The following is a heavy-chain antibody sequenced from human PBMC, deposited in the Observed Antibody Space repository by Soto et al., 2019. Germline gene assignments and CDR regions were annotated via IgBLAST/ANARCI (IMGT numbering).Heavy chain of an antibody. Sequence: GGSLRLSCAASGFTFSSYGMHWVRQAPGKGLEWVAVIWYDGSNKYYADSVKGRFTISRDNAKNSVSLQMNSLRDEDTAVYYCAREETAWPLAYGLDVWGQGTTVTVSS. J-gene: IGHJ6*02. D-gene: IGHD2-21*02. CDR1: GFTFSSYG. CDR2: IWYDGSNK. V-gene: IGHV3-33*01. CDR3: AREETAWPLAYGLDV.